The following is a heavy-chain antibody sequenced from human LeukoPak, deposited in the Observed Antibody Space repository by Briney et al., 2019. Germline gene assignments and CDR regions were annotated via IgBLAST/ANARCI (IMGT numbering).Heavy chain of an antibody. Sequence: PGGSLRLSCAASGFTFDDYAMHWVRQAPGKGLEWVSGISWNSGSIDCADSVKGRFTISRDNAKNSLYLQMNSPRAEDTALYYCAKGPSGIAVAGSPKYFQHWGQGTLVTVSS. D-gene: IGHD6-19*01. J-gene: IGHJ1*01. CDR3: AKGPSGIAVAGSPKYFQH. CDR1: GFTFDDYA. CDR2: ISWNSGSI. V-gene: IGHV3-9*01.